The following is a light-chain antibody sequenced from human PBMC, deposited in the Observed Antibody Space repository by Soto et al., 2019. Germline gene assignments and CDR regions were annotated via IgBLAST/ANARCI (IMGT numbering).Light chain of an antibody. CDR3: QQYNSWPPWT. V-gene: IGKV3-15*01. CDR2: GAS. J-gene: IGKJ1*01. Sequence: EILMTQSPATLSVSPGERATLSCRASQSVSSNLAWYQQKPGRAPRLLIYGASTRATGIPARFSGGGSGTEFTLTISSLQSEDFAVYSCQQYNSWPPWTFGQGTRWIS. CDR1: QSVSSN.